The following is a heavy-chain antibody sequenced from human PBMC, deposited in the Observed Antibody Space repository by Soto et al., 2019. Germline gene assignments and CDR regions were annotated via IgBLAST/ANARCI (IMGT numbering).Heavy chain of an antibody. D-gene: IGHD3-3*01. J-gene: IGHJ5*02. V-gene: IGHV4-34*01. Sequence: SETLSLTCAVYGGAFSGYYWSWIRQPPGKGLEWIGEINHSGSTNYDPSLKSRVTISVDTSKNQFSLKLSSVTAADTAVYYCARGPRITIFGVASPQNWFDPWGQGTLVTVS. CDR2: INHSGST. CDR1: GGAFSGYY. CDR3: ARGPRITIFGVASPQNWFDP.